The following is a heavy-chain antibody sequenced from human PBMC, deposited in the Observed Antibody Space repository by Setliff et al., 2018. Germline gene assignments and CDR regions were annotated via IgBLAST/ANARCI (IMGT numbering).Heavy chain of an antibody. CDR1: GNRFTDYF. J-gene: IGHJ4*02. D-gene: IGHD4-4*01. Sequence: ASVKVSCKASGNRFTDYFLHWVRQAPGQGLEWMGWINPNSGGTNYGQKFQGRVTMTRDTSISTVYMELSRLRSDDTAVYYCARGGTTLTSYDYWGQGTLVTVSS. CDR3: ARGGTTLTSYDY. CDR2: INPNSGGT. V-gene: IGHV1-2*02.